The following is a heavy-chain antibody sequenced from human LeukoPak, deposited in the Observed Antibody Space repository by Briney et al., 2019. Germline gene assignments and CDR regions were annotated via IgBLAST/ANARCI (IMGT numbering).Heavy chain of an antibody. D-gene: IGHD3-3*01. Sequence: PSETLSLTCTVSGYSISSGYYWGWIRQPPGKGLEWIGSIYYSGSTYYNPSLKSRVTISVDTSKNQFSLKLSSVTAADTAVYYCARVLRWRAIYYYYMDVWGKGTTVTVSS. V-gene: IGHV4-38-2*02. CDR3: ARVLRWRAIYYYYMDV. J-gene: IGHJ6*03. CDR1: GYSISSGYY. CDR2: IYYSGST.